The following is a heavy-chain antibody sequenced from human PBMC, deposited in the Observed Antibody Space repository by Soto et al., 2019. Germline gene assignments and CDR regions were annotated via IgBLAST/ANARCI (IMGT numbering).Heavy chain of an antibody. D-gene: IGHD1-7*01. CDR3: AKDPRLELRGVDS. CDR2: IGGGGIGS. V-gene: IGHV3-23*01. CDR1: GYNFGSYA. J-gene: IGHJ4*02. Sequence: DVHLLESGGGLVQPGGSLRLSCVASGYNFGSYAMMWVRQAPGKGLERISTIGGGGIGSYYADSVKGRFTISRDNSKNTLFLQMNSLRAEDTGVYYCAKDPRLELRGVDSWGQGTQVTVSS.